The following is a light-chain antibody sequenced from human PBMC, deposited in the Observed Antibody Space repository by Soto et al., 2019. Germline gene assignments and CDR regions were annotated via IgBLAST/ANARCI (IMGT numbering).Light chain of an antibody. CDR3: PTDKSLNLN. Sequence: IHMTQSPSSVSSSVGDRVTITCLSGQGISSWLAWYQQKPGKAPKLLIYAAYSLQSGVPSRFSGSGSGKDLPITISRPQPEDFETYYRPTDKSLNLNFGGGTKVDIK. CDR1: QGISSW. J-gene: IGKJ4*01. V-gene: IGKV1-12*01. CDR2: AAY.